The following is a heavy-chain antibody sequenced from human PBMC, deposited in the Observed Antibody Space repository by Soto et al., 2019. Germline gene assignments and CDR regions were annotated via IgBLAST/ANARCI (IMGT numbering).Heavy chain of an antibody. D-gene: IGHD1-26*01. CDR3: ARGVGVGQFDAFDI. J-gene: IGHJ3*02. CDR1: GFTVSSNY. V-gene: IGHV3-53*01. CDR2: IYSGGST. Sequence: EVQLVESGGGLIQPGGSLRLSCAASGFTVSSNYMSWVRQAPGKGLEWVSVIYSGGSTYYADSVKGRFTISRDNSKNTLYLQMNSLRAEDTAVYYWARGVGVGQFDAFDIWGQGTMVTVSS.